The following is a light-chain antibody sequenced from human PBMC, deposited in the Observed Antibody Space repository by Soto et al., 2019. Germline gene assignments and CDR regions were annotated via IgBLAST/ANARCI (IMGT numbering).Light chain of an antibody. CDR3: QHYGSSRT. Sequence: EIVLTQSPGTLSLSPGERATLSCRASQSVSSSYLAWYQQKPGHAPRLLIYGASSRATGIPDRFSGSGSGTDFTLTINRLAPEDFAVYYCQHYGSSRTFGQGTKVDIK. J-gene: IGKJ1*01. CDR2: GAS. CDR1: QSVSSSY. V-gene: IGKV3-20*01.